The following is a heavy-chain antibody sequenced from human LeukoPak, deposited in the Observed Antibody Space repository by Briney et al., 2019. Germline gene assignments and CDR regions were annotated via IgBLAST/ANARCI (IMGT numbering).Heavy chain of an antibody. D-gene: IGHD4-17*01. V-gene: IGHV4-61*05. Sequence: SETLSLTCTVSGGSISSSSYYWGWIRQPPGKGLEWIGYIYYSGSTNYNPSLKSRVTISVDTSKNQFSLKLSSVTAADTAVYYCARAMYGDYTFDYWGQGTLVTVSS. CDR1: GGSISSSSYY. J-gene: IGHJ4*02. CDR3: ARAMYGDYTFDY. CDR2: IYYSGST.